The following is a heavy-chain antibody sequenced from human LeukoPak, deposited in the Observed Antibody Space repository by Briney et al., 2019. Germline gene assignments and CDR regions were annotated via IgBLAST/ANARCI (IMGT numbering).Heavy chain of an antibody. CDR2: IRYDGSNK. D-gene: IGHD3-10*01. Sequence: GGSLRLSCAASGFTFSSYGMHWVRQAPGKGLEWVAFIRYDGSNKYYADSVKGRFTISRDNSKNTLYLQMNGLRAEDTAVYYCAKIGGTYYYGSGSSQFDYWGQGTLVTVSS. V-gene: IGHV3-30*02. J-gene: IGHJ4*02. CDR1: GFTFSSYG. CDR3: AKIGGTYYYGSGSSQFDY.